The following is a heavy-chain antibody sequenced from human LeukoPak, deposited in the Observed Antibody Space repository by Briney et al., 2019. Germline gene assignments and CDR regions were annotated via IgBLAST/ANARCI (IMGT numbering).Heavy chain of an antibody. J-gene: IGHJ3*02. CDR3: ARDRQATTAYDAFDI. D-gene: IGHD4-17*01. CDR2: IYYSGST. Sequence: SETLSLTCTVSGDSISSYYWSWIRQPPGKGLEWIGYIYYSGSTKYNPSLKSRVTISVDTSKNQFSLKLSSVTATDTAVYYCARDRQATTAYDAFDIWGRGTMVTVSS. V-gene: IGHV4-59*01. CDR1: GDSISSYY.